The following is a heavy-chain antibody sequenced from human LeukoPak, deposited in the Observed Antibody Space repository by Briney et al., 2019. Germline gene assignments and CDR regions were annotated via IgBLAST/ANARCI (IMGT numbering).Heavy chain of an antibody. CDR3: AREPTAPLWFDP. J-gene: IGHJ5*02. CDR2: TYYRSKWYN. D-gene: IGHD4-17*01. CDR1: GDSVSSNSAA. Sequence: PSQTLSLTCAISGDSVSSNSAAWTWIRQSPSRGLEWLGRTYYRSKWYNHYAVSVKSRITFNADTSKNQFSLQPNSVTPEDTAVYYCAREPTAPLWFDPWGQGILVTVSS. V-gene: IGHV6-1*01.